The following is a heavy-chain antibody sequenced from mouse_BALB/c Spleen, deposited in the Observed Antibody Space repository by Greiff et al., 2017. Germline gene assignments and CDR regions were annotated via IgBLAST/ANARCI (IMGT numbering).Heavy chain of an antibody. CDR1: GYTFTDYA. J-gene: IGHJ4*01. D-gene: IGHD2-14*01. V-gene: IGHV1S137*01. Sequence: QVQLQQSGAELVRPGVSVKISCKGSGYTFTDYAMHWVKQSHAKSLEWIGVISTYYGDASYNQKFKGKATMTVDKSSSTAYMELARLTSEDSAIYYCARPGYESAMDYWGQGTSVTVSS. CDR3: ARPGYESAMDY. CDR2: ISTYYGDA.